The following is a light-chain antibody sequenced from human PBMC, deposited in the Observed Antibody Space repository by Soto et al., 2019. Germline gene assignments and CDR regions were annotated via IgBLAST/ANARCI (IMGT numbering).Light chain of an antibody. V-gene: IGKV1-39*01. CDR1: QSIATY. CDR3: HHSYRKRT. J-gene: IGKJ1*01. CDR2: AAS. Sequence: DIQMTQSPSSLSAFVGDRVTLTCRASQSIATYLNWFQQKPGRAPKLLIYAASTLQSGVPSRFSGSGSGTDFTFTSSSLQPEDFATYYCHHSYRKRTVGQGTKVDSK.